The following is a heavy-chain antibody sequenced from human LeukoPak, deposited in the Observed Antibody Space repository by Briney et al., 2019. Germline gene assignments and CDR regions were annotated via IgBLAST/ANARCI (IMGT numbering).Heavy chain of an antibody. CDR1: GFTFSSYA. J-gene: IGHJ4*02. CDR2: ISYDGSNK. D-gene: IGHD7-27*01. CDR3: ARVGKGRGFFDY. V-gene: IGHV3-30*01. Sequence: GGSLRLSCAASGFTFSSYAMHWVRQAPGKGLEWVAVISYDGSNKYYADSVKGRFTISRDNSKNTLYLQMNSLRAEDTAVYYWARVGKGRGFFDYWGQGTLVTVSS.